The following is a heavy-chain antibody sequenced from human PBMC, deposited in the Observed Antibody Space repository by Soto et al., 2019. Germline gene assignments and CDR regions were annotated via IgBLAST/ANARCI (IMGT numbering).Heavy chain of an antibody. D-gene: IGHD2-21*02. CDR2: INPYNENT. Sequence: QIQLVQSGAEVKKPGASVKVSCKASDYSFSSYAISWVRQAPGQGLEWMGWINPYNENTNYAQKFQGGISMTTDTSTSTAYMERRSLRFDDTATYYCVRDEVTPPGLGVDYWGQGTLVTVSS. CDR1: DYSFSSYA. J-gene: IGHJ4*02. V-gene: IGHV1-18*01. CDR3: VRDEVTPPGLGVDY.